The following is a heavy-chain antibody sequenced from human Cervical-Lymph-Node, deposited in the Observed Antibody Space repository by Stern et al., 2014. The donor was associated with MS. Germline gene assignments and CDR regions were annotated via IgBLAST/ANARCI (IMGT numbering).Heavy chain of an antibody. J-gene: IGHJ4*02. CDR2: TNPLFGTT. Sequence: QVQLLQPGAEVKKPGSSVTVSCKASGGTFSNYAITWFRQAPGRGLEWMGDTNPLFGTTNYAQKFQGRVTMTAHESTATAYLELSGLRSEDTAVYYCAGDRHSSGFDHWGQGTLVTVSS. D-gene: IGHD3-22*01. CDR3: AGDRHSSGFDH. CDR1: GGTFSNYA. V-gene: IGHV1-69*01.